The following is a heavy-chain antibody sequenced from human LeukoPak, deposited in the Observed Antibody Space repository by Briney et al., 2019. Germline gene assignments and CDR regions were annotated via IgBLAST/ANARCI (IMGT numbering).Heavy chain of an antibody. V-gene: IGHV4-59*08. J-gene: IGHJ4*02. Sequence: SETLSLTCTVSGGPISSYWWSWVRQPPGRGLEWIGHIFHSGSTTYNASLQSRVTMSVDTSKNQFSLNLSFVTAADTALYYCARFIRYDSGGYYHDYRGQGTLVTVSS. CDR2: IFHSGST. D-gene: IGHD3-22*01. CDR1: GGPISSYW. CDR3: ARFIRYDSGGYYHDY.